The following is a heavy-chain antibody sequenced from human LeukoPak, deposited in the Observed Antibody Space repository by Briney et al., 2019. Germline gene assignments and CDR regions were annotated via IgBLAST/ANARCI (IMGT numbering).Heavy chain of an antibody. D-gene: IGHD6-19*01. CDR2: IYTSGST. CDR1: GGSIRSY. V-gene: IGHV4-4*07. CDR3: ARGGRGYSSGWNYYYYYYMDV. Sequence: PSETLSLTCTVSGGSIRSYWSWIRQPAGKGLEWIGRIYTSGSTNYNPSLKSRVTMSVDTSKNQFSLKLSSVTAADTAVYYCARGGRGYSSGWNYYYYYYMDVWGKGTTVTISS. J-gene: IGHJ6*03.